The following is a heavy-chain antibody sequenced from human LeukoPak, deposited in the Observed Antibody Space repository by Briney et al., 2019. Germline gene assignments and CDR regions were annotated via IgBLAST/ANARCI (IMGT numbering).Heavy chain of an antibody. V-gene: IGHV4-39*07. CDR2: IYYSGST. J-gene: IGHJ6*02. Sequence: SETLSLTCTVSGGSISSSSYYWGWIRQPPGKGLEWIGSIYYSGSTYYNPSLKSRVTISVDTSKNQFSLKLSSVTAADTAVYYCAKTNYGDYVLCYYGMDVWGQGTTVTVSS. CDR3: AKTNYGDYVLCYYGMDV. D-gene: IGHD4-17*01. CDR1: GGSISSSSYY.